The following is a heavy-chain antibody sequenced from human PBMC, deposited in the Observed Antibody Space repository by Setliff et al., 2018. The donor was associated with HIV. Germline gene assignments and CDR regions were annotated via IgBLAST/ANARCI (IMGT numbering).Heavy chain of an antibody. CDR2: IYHSGST. J-gene: IGHJ4*02. V-gene: IGHV4-4*02. Sequence: SETLSLTCAVSGGSISSNWWSWVRQSPGKGLEWIGEIYHSGSTHYNPSLQGRVTISVDKSKNQFSLKLASVTAADTAVYYCASGEPYYYDSTGYSGNYFDYWGQGTLVTVSS. D-gene: IGHD3-22*01. CDR1: GGSISSNW. CDR3: ASGEPYYYDSTGYSGNYFDY.